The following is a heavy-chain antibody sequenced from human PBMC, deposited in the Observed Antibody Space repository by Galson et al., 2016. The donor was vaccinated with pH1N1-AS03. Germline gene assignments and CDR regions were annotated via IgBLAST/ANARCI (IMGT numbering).Heavy chain of an antibody. CDR1: GFTFSLYW. CDR2: ISGGGGST. V-gene: IGHV3-23*01. J-gene: IGHJ3*02. Sequence: SLRLSCAASGFTFSLYWMTWVRQAPGKALEWVSAISGGGGSTYYADSVKGRFTISRDNSKNTLYLQMNSLRVEDTAVHYCAKDRVGTVLDSSDMWGQGTMVTVSS. CDR3: AKDRVGTVLDSSDM. D-gene: IGHD1-14*01.